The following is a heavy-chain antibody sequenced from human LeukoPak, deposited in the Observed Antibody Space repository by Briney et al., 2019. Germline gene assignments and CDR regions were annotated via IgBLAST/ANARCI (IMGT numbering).Heavy chain of an antibody. CDR3: TTDAGYSSRWYND. Sequence: GGSLRPSCAASGFTFTNAYMSWVRQAPGKGLEWVGRIKSNVDGGTTDYAAPVKGRFFISRDDSRNTLYLHMNSLKTEDTAVYYCTTDAGYSSRWYNDWGQGTLVIVAS. D-gene: IGHD6-13*01. CDR2: IKSNVDGGTT. CDR1: GFTFTNAY. V-gene: IGHV3-15*01. J-gene: IGHJ4*02.